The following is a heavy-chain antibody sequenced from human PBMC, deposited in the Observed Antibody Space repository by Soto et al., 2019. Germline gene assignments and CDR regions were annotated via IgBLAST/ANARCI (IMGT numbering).Heavy chain of an antibody. CDR1: GYSFTSYW. D-gene: IGHD3-10*01. V-gene: IGHV5-10-1*01. CDR2: IDPSDSYT. Sequence: GESLKISXKGSGYSFTSYWISWVRQMPGKGLEWMGRIDPSDSYTNYSPSFQGHVTISADKSISTAYLQWSSLKASDTAMYYCASPAGWFGESKRAFDIWGQGTMVTVS. J-gene: IGHJ3*02. CDR3: ASPAGWFGESKRAFDI.